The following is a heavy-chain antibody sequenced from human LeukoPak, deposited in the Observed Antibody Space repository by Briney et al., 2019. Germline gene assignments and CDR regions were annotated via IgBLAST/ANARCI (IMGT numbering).Heavy chain of an antibody. CDR1: GGSISSNSYY. CDR2: IYYSGST. D-gene: IGHD3-10*01. J-gene: IGHJ4*02. CDR3: ARTRYYYNSRSYGAPYYFDY. V-gene: IGHV4-39*01. Sequence: KASETLSLTCAVSGGSISSNSYYWGWIRQPPGKGLEWIGSIYYSGSTYYNPSLKSRVTISVDTSKNQFSLKLSSVTAADTAVYYCARTRYYYNSRSYGAPYYFDYWGQGTLVTVPP.